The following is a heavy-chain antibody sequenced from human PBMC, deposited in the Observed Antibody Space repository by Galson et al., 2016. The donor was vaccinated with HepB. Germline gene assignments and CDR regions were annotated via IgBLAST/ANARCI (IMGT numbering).Heavy chain of an antibody. D-gene: IGHD6-6*01. CDR3: ARQYSSSSFYYGMDV. CDR2: TYYRSKWYN. J-gene: IGHJ6*02. CDR1: GDSVSSNSAT. V-gene: IGHV6-1*01. Sequence: CAISGDSVSSNSATWNWIRQSPSRGLEWLGRTYYRSKWYNDYAVSVKSQVTINPDTSTNQFSLHLNSVTPEDTAVYYCARQYSSSSFYYGMDVWGQGTTATVSS.